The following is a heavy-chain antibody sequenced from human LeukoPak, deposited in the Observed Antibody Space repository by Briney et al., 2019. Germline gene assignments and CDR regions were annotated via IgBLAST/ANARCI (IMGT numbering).Heavy chain of an antibody. CDR1: GFTFSDYY. J-gene: IGHJ5*02. CDR3: ARNRYYDGGWFDP. V-gene: IGHV3-11*01. CDR2: ISSSGSTI. Sequence: PGGSLRLSCAASGFTFSDYYMSWLRQAPGKGLEWVSYISSSGSTIYYADSVKGRFTISRDNVKNSLYLQMNSLRAEDTAVYYCARNRYYDGGWFDPWGQGTLVTVSS. D-gene: IGHD3-22*01.